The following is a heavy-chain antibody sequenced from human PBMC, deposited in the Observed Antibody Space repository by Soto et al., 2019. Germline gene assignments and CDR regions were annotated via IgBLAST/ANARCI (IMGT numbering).Heavy chain of an antibody. CDR1: GFTFSSYG. CDR2: IWYDGSNK. D-gene: IGHD5-12*01. J-gene: IGHJ6*02. V-gene: IGHV3-33*01. Sequence: GGSLRLSCAASGFTFSSYGMHWVRQAPGKGLEWVAVIWYDGSNKYYADSVKGRFTISRDNSKNTLYLQMNSLRAEDTAVYYCARYSGYDYSAYYYYGMDVWGQGTTVTVSS. CDR3: ARYSGYDYSAYYYYGMDV.